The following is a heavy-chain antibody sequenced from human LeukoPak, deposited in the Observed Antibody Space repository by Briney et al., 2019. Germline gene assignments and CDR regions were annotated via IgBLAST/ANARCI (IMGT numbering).Heavy chain of an antibody. CDR1: GFTFSDFY. V-gene: IGHV4-39*01. Sequence: PGGSLRLSCAASGFTFSDFYMSWIRQPPGKGLEWIGSIYYSGSTYYNPSLKSRVTISVDTSKNQFSLKLSSVTAADTAVYYCARRRPVTSYYYYGMDVWGQGTTVTVSS. J-gene: IGHJ6*02. D-gene: IGHD2-2*01. CDR3: ARRRPVTSYYYYGMDV. CDR2: IYYSGST.